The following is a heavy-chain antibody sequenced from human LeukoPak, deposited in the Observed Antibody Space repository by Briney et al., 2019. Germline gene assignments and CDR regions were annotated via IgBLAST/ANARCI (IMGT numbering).Heavy chain of an antibody. CDR2: ISSNGGST. V-gene: IGHV3-64*01. CDR1: GFTFSSYA. CDR3: ARDDSSSWYQPDY. J-gene: IGHJ4*02. D-gene: IGHD6-13*01. Sequence: SGGSLRLSCAASGFTFSSYAMHWVRQAPGKGLEYVSAISSNGGSTYYANSVKGRFTISRDNSKNTLYLQMGSLRAEDMAVYYCARDDSSSWYQPDYWGQGTLVTVSS.